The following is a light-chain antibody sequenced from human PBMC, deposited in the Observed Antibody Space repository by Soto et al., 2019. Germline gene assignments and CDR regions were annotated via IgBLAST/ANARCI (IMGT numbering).Light chain of an antibody. CDR1: SSDVGGYNY. CDR2: DVS. Sequence: QSALTQPRSVSGSPEQSVTISCTGTSSDVGGYNYVSWYQQHPGKAPKLMIYDVSKRPSGVPDRFSGSKSGNTASLTISGLQAEDEADYYCCSYAGSYGDVFGTGTKVTVL. J-gene: IGLJ1*01. CDR3: CSYAGSYGDV. V-gene: IGLV2-11*01.